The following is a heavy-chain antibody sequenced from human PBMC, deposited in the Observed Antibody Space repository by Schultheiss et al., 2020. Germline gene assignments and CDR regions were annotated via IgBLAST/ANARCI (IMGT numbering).Heavy chain of an antibody. CDR2: INAYNGNT. V-gene: IGHV1-3*01. CDR3: ARIPSGYGSWFDP. D-gene: IGHD5-12*01. Sequence: ASVKVSCKASGYTFTSYAMHWVRQAPGQRLEWMGWINAYNGNTKYSQKFQGRVTMTTDTSTSTAYMELRSLRSDDTAVYYCARIPSGYGSWFDPWGQGTLVTVSS. J-gene: IGHJ5*02. CDR1: GYTFTSYA.